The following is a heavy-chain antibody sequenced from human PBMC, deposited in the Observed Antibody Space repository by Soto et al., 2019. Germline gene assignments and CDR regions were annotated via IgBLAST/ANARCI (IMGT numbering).Heavy chain of an antibody. CDR3: ARKTSGRNFDY. J-gene: IGHJ4*02. Sequence: SETLSLTCTVSSSPTNSRYYWGWIRQTPGKGLEWVASIYHSGSTHYNPSLKSRATISVDTSNNQFSLRLSSVTAADTAIYYCARKTSGRNFDYWGQGTQVTVSS. D-gene: IGHD6-19*01. CDR1: SSPTNSRYY. V-gene: IGHV4-38-2*02. CDR2: IYHSGST.